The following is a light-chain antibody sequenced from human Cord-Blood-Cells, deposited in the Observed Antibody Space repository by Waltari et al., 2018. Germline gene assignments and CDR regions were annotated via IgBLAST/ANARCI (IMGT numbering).Light chain of an antibody. J-gene: IGKJ2*03. CDR2: LGS. V-gene: IGKV2-28*01. CDR3: MQALQTPPYS. CDR1: QSLLHSNGYNS. Sequence: DIVMTQSPLSLPVTPGEPAPIPCRSRQSLLHSNGYNSLDWYLQKPGQSPQILIYLGSNRASGVPDRFSGSGSGTDFTLKISRVEAEDVGVYYCMQALQTPPYSFGQGTKLEIK.